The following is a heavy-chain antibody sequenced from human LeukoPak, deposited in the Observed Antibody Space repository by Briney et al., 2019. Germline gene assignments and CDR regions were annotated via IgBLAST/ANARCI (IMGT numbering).Heavy chain of an antibody. J-gene: IGHJ4*02. CDR3: ARVKTMIIVVSLFDY. CDR1: GYTFTGYY. V-gene: IGHV1-2*02. CDR2: INPNSGGT. D-gene: IGHD3-22*01. Sequence: GASVKVSCKASGYTFTGYYMHWVRQAPGQGLEWMGWINPNSGGTNYAQKFPGRVTMTRDTSISTAFMELSRLTSDDTAVYYCARVKTMIIVVSLFDYWGQGTLVTVSS.